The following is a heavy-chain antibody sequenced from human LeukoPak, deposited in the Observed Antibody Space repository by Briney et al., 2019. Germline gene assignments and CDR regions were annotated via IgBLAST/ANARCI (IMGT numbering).Heavy chain of an antibody. CDR2: IYYSGST. CDR1: GGSISSYY. D-gene: IGHD2-2*01. V-gene: IGHV4-59*12. J-gene: IGHJ5*02. CDR3: ARSIVVVPAAIIGNWFDP. Sequence: SETLSLTCTVSGGSISSYYWSWIRQPPGKGLEWIGYIYYSGSTNYNPSLKSRVTISVDTSKNQFSLKLSSVTAADTAVYYCARSIVVVPAAIIGNWFDPWGQGTLVTVSS.